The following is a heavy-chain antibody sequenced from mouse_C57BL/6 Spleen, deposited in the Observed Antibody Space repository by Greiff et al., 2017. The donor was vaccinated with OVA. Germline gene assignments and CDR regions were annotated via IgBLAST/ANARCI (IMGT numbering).Heavy chain of an antibody. J-gene: IGHJ2*01. CDR2: IDPSDSET. D-gene: IGHD3-2*02. CDR1: GYTFTSYW. Sequence: VQLQQPGAELVRPGSSVKLSCKASGYTFTSYWMHWVKQRPIQGLEWIGNIDPSDSETHYNQKFKDKATLTVDKSSSTAYMQLSSLTSEDSAVYYCARGGRQLRPFFDYWGQGTTLTVSS. CDR3: ARGGRQLRPFFDY. V-gene: IGHV1-52*01.